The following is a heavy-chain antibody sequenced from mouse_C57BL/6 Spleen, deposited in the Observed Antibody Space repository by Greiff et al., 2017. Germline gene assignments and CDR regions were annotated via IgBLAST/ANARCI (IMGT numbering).Heavy chain of an antibody. CDR2: IYPGDGDT. D-gene: IGHD1-1*01. J-gene: IGHJ3*01. V-gene: IGHV1-82*01. CDR1: GYAFSSSW. CDR3: GGDGYYYGNSYPVGY. Sequence: QVQLQQSGPELVKPGASVKISCKASGYAFSSSWMNWVKQRPGKGLEWIGRIYPGDGDTNYNGKFKGKATLTADKSSSTAYMQLSSLTSEDSAVYFCGGDGYYYGNSYPVGYWGQGTLVNGSA.